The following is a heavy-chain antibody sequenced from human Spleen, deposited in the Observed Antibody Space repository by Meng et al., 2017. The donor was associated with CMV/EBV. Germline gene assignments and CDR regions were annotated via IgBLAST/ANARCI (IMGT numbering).Heavy chain of an antibody. CDR2: IIPILNRI. J-gene: IGHJ5*02. CDR3: VRDMRDDHQLGPFDP. CDR1: GGTLITSA. D-gene: IGHD7-27*01. V-gene: IGHV1-69*10. Sequence: SGGTLITSAFSWVRQAPGQGLEWMGGIIPILNRINYAQDFKGRVTITADKSTSTAYLELSSLRSDDTAVYYCVRDMRDDHQLGPFDPWGQGTLVTVSS.